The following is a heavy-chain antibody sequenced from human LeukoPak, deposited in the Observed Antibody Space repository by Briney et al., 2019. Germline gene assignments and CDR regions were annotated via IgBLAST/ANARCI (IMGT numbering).Heavy chain of an antibody. J-gene: IGHJ4*02. Sequence: ASVKVSCKASGYSFTGYYVHWVRQAPGQGLEWMGWINPNSGGTNYAQKFQGRVTMTRDTSVTTAYMELTRLRSDDTAVYYCARIEYYDFWSGFPFDYWGQGTLVTVSS. CDR2: INPNSGGT. CDR3: ARIEYYDFWSGFPFDY. V-gene: IGHV1-2*02. CDR1: GYSFTGYY. D-gene: IGHD3-3*01.